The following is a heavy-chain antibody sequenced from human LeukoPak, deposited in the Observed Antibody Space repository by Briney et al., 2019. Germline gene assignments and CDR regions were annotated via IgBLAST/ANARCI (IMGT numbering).Heavy chain of an antibody. CDR1: GDSISSTNYY. CDR2: IYYSGST. V-gene: IGHV4-39*07. Sequence: SETLSLTCTVSGDSISSTNYYWGWIRQPPGKGLEWIESIYYSGSTYYNPSLKSRVTISVDTSKNHFSLKLSSVTAADTAVYYCARVEVANTLDYWGQGTLVTVSS. J-gene: IGHJ4*02. D-gene: IGHD5-24*01. CDR3: ARVEVANTLDY.